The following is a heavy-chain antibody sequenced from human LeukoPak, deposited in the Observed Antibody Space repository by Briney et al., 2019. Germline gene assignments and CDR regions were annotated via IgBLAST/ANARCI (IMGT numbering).Heavy chain of an antibody. CDR1: GFTFSNAW. CDR3: TTSPLGYSSGWDD. D-gene: IGHD6-19*01. V-gene: IGHV3-15*01. Sequence: PGGSLRLSCAASGFTFSNAWMSWVRQAPGKGLEWVGRIKSKTDGGTTDYAAPVKGRFTISRDDSKNTLYLQMNSLKTEDTAVYYCTTSPLGYSSGWDDWGQGTLVTVSS. J-gene: IGHJ4*02. CDR2: IKSKTDGGTT.